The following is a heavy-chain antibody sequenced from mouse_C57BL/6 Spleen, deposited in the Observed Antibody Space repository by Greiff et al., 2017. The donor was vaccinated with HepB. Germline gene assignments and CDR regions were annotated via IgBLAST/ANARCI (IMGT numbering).Heavy chain of an antibody. CDR1: GFTFSSYA. CDR3: AREGGRGYFDY. CDR2: ISDGGSYT. Sequence: EVQLVESGGGLVKPGGSLKLSCAASGFTFSSYAMSWVRQTPEKRLEWVATISDGGSYTYYPDNVKGRFTISRDNAKNNLYLQMSHLKSEDTAMYYCAREGGRGYFDYWGQGTTLTVSS. V-gene: IGHV5-4*01. J-gene: IGHJ2*01. D-gene: IGHD3-3*01.